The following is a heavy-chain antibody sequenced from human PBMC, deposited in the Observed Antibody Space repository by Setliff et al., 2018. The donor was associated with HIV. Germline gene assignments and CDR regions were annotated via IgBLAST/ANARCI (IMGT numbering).Heavy chain of an antibody. CDR2: MNPNSGHT. CDR1: GGTFSSYG. D-gene: IGHD2-2*01. J-gene: IGHJ3*02. V-gene: IGHV1-8*02. CDR3: ARAIRWRYCSSTSCSDAFDI. Sequence: ASVKVSCKASGGTFSSYGISWVRQATGQGLEWMGWMNPNSGHTGYAQKFQGRVALTRDTSITTAYMELSGLRSDDTAVYYCARAIRWRYCSSTSCSDAFDIWGQGTMVTVSS.